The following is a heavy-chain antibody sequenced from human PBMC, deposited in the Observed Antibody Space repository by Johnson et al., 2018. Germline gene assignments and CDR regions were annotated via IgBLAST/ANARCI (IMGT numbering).Heavy chain of an antibody. CDR1: GFTFSSYA. CDR2: ISYDGSNK. V-gene: IGHV3-30-3*01. Sequence: VQLVESGGGVVQPGRSLRLSSAASGFTFSSYAMHWVRQAPGKGLEWVAVISYDGSNKYYAESVKGRFTISRDNSKNTLYLQMNSLRAEDTGVYYCARVYDDSGGYYRCAEYFQHWGQGTLVTVSS. D-gene: IGHD3-22*01. J-gene: IGHJ1*01. CDR3: ARVYDDSGGYYRCAEYFQH.